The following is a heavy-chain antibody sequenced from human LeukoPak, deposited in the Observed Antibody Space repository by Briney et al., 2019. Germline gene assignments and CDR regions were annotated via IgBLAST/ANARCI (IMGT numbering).Heavy chain of an antibody. V-gene: IGHV3-30*18. CDR3: AKDLTVVPAAMRYYAFDI. J-gene: IGHJ3*02. CDR2: ISYDGSNK. D-gene: IGHD2-2*01. CDR1: GFTFSSYG. Sequence: GRSLRLSCAASGFTFSSYGMHWVRQAPGKGLEWVAVISYDGSNKYYADSVKGRFTISRDNSKNTLYLQMNSLRAEDTAVYYCAKDLTVVPAAMRYYAFDIWGQGTMVTVSS.